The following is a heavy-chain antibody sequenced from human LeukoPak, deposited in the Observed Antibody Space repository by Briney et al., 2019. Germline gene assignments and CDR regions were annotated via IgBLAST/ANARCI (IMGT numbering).Heavy chain of an antibody. D-gene: IGHD4-17*01. CDR3: AKNYGDYEDVFDY. J-gene: IGHJ4*02. CDR2: ISGSASST. V-gene: IGHV3-23*01. Sequence: GGSLRLSCVASGFTFSNYAMNWVRQAPGKGLEWVSGISGSASSTYYADSMKGRFTIARDNSKNTLYLQMNSLRAEDTAVYYCAKNYGDYEDVFDYWGQGTLVTVSS. CDR1: GFTFSNYA.